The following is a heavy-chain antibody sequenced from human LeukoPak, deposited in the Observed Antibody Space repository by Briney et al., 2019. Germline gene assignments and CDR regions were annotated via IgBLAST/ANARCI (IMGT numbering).Heavy chain of an antibody. Sequence: GGSQRLSCAPPGFTFRCYGMPGVGPAPGKGRGGVAVIWYDGSNKYYADSVKGRFTISTDTSKNTLYLQMNSLRAEYTAVYYCARDSRDTAMVGPDYWGQGTLVTVSS. CDR1: GFTFRCYG. J-gene: IGHJ4*02. V-gene: IGHV3-33*01. D-gene: IGHD5-18*01. CDR3: ARDSRDTAMVGPDY. CDR2: IWYDGSNK.